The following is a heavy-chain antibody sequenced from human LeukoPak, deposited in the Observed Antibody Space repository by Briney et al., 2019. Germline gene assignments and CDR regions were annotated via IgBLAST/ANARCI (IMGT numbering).Heavy chain of an antibody. V-gene: IGHV3-23*01. CDR1: GFTFSNYA. D-gene: IGHD6-19*01. J-gene: IGHJ4*02. CDR2: ISGNGGNK. CDR3: AKGKQEQWLVFGPAPFDY. Sequence: GGSLRLSCTASGFTFSNYAMSWVRQPPGKGLEWVSGISGNGGNKDYAESVKGRFTISRDSSTNTLYLQMHGLKVEDTATYYCAKGKQEQWLVFGPAPFDYWGQGALVTVSS.